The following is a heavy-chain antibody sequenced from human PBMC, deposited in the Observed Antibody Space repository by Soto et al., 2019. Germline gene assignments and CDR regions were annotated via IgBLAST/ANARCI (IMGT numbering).Heavy chain of an antibody. J-gene: IGHJ4*02. CDR1: GFTFSTFA. CDR3: AKGGGWLYYFDY. D-gene: IGHD6-19*01. Sequence: GWSLRLSCAASGFTFSTFAMNWVRQAPGKGLEWGSAIGDSGSSTYYADSLRGRFTISRDNSKNTLYLQMNSLRAEDTAVYYCAKGGGWLYYFDYWGQGTPVTVS. CDR2: IGDSGSST. V-gene: IGHV3-23*01.